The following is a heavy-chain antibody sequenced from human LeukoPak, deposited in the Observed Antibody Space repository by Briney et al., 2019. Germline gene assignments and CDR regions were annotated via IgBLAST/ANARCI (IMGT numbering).Heavy chain of an antibody. Sequence: SETLSLTCAVYGGSFSGYYWSWIRQPPGKGLEWIGEINHSGSTNYNPSLKSRVTISVDTSKNQFSLKLSSVTAADTAVYYCARAKKYYDFWSGYSYWGQGTLVTVSS. J-gene: IGHJ4*02. CDR1: GGSFSGYY. D-gene: IGHD3-3*01. V-gene: IGHV4-34*01. CDR2: INHSGST. CDR3: ARAKKYYDFWSGYSY.